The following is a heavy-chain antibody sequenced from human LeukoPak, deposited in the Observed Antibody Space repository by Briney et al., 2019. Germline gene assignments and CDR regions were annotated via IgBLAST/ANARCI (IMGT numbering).Heavy chain of an antibody. CDR3: AREYYDSSAYNQEAIDY. CDR2: INPNSGGT. Sequence: ASVKVSFKAPGYTFTDYYMHWVRQAPGQGLEWLGWINPNSGGTNYARKFQGRVTMTRDTSISTAYMELSRLRSDDTAVYYCAREYYDSSAYNQEAIDYWGQGTLVTVSS. V-gene: IGHV1-2*02. J-gene: IGHJ4*02. CDR1: GYTFTDYY. D-gene: IGHD3-22*01.